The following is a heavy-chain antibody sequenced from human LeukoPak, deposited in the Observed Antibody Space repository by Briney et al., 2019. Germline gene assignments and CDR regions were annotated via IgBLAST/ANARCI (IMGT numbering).Heavy chain of an antibody. CDR1: GFTVSSNY. J-gene: IGHJ4*02. D-gene: IGHD3-22*01. Sequence: GGSLRLSRAASGFTVSSNYMSWVRQAPGKGLEWVSVIYSGGSTYYADSVKGRFTISRDNSKNTLYLQMNSLRAEDTAVYYCASRRGRYYDSSGYYKTPGFDYWGQGTLVTVSS. CDR2: IYSGGST. CDR3: ASRRGRYYDSSGYYKTPGFDY. V-gene: IGHV3-66*01.